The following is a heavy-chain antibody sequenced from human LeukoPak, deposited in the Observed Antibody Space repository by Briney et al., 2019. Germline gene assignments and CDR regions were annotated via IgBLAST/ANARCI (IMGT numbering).Heavy chain of an antibody. CDR1: GYTFTGYY. D-gene: IGHD2/OR15-2a*01. CDR2: INPNGGGT. J-gene: IGHJ3*02. V-gene: IGHV1-2*02. Sequence: ASVKVSCKASGYTFTGYYMHWVRQAPGQGLEWMGWINPNGGGTNYAQKFQGRVTMTRDTSISTAYMELSRLRSDDTAVYYCAREDGEYDAFDIWGQGTMVTVSS. CDR3: AREDGEYDAFDI.